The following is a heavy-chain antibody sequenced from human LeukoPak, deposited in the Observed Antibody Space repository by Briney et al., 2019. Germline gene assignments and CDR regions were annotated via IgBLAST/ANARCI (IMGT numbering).Heavy chain of an antibody. D-gene: IGHD2-15*01. Sequence: GGSLRLSCVGSGFTFSSYWMSWVRQAPGKGLEWVANIKDDGSEIYSVDSVKGRFTISRDNAKNSLYLQMSSLRAEDTAVYYCARDRGYCSGGSCLWGQGTLVTVSS. V-gene: IGHV3-7*01. CDR3: ARDRGYCSGGSCL. J-gene: IGHJ4*02. CDR1: GFTFSSYW. CDR2: IKDDGSEI.